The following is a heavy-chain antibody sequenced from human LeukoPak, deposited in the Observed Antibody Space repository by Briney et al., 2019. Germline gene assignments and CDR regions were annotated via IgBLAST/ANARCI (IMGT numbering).Heavy chain of an antibody. V-gene: IGHV1-2*02. D-gene: IGHD3-22*01. CDR1: GYTFTGYY. J-gene: IGHJ5*02. Sequence: ASVKVSCKASGYTFTGYYMHWVRRAPGQGLEWMGWINPNSGGTNYAQKFQGRVTMTRDTSISTAYMELSRLRSDDTAVYYCAREYYYDSSGYEYNWFDPWGQGTLVTVSS. CDR2: INPNSGGT. CDR3: AREYYYDSSGYEYNWFDP.